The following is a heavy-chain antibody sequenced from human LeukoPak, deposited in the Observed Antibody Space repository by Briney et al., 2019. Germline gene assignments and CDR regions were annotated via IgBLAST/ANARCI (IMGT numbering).Heavy chain of an antibody. CDR2: ISYDGSNK. V-gene: IGHV3-30*03. CDR3: ARDRGYCSSTSCYAVGGSYYGMDV. D-gene: IGHD2-2*01. J-gene: IGHJ6*04. Sequence: GRSLRLSCAASGFTFSSYGMHWVRQAPGKGLEWVAVISYDGSNKYYADSVKGRFTISRDNAKNSLYLQMNSLRAEDTAVYYCARDRGYCSSTSCYAVGGSYYGMDVWGKGTTVTVSS. CDR1: GFTFSSYG.